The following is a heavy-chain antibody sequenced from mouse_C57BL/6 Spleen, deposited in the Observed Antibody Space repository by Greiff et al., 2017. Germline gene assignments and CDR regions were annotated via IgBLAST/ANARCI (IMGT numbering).Heavy chain of an antibody. D-gene: IGHD1-1*01. CDR3: ARTLRFYYAMDY. Sequence: QVQLQQPGTELVKPGASVKLSCKASGYTFTSYWMHWVKQRPGQGLEWIGNINPSNGGTNYNEKFKSKDTLTVDKSSSTAYMQLSSLTSEDYAVYYCARTLRFYYAMDYWGQGTSVTVSS. J-gene: IGHJ4*01. CDR1: GYTFTSYW. V-gene: IGHV1-53*01. CDR2: INPSNGGT.